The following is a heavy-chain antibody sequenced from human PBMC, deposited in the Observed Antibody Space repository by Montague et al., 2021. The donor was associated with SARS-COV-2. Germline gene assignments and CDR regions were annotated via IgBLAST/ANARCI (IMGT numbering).Heavy chain of an antibody. J-gene: IGHJ6*02. CDR2: IYYSGST. Sequence: SETLSLTCSVSGGSISSYYWSWIRQPPGKGLEWIGHIYYSGSTNHSPSLKSRVTISVDTSKNQFSLKLSSVTAADTAVYYCAREGILWFGGLAHYYYGMDVWGQGTTVTVSS. D-gene: IGHD3-10*01. CDR1: GGSISSYY. V-gene: IGHV4-59*01. CDR3: AREGILWFGGLAHYYYGMDV.